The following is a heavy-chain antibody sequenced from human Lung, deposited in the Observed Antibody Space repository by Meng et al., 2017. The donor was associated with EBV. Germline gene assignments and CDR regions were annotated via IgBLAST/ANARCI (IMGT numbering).Heavy chain of an antibody. CDR2: INNDGSST. V-gene: IGHV3-74*01. Sequence: EVGLVEAGGGLVQPGGSLSLSCAASGFAFNTFWMHWVRQAPGKGLVWVSRINNDGSSTNYADSVRGRFTVSRDNGRNTLFLQMHSLSADDTGVYFCARDHYGDYYFDLWGQGTLVTVSS. CDR3: ARDHYGDYYFDL. J-gene: IGHJ4*02. CDR1: GFAFNTFW. D-gene: IGHD4-17*01.